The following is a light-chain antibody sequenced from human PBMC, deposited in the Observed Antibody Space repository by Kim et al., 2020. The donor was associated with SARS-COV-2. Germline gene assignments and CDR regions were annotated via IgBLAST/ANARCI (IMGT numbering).Light chain of an antibody. CDR3: QSADSSDTFWV. Sequence: PGQTARINCTGDALPKQYAYWFQQKPGQAPVLVIYKDTQRPSGIPERFSGSTSGTTVTLTISGVQAEDEADYYCQSADSSDTFWVFGGGTQLTVL. CDR2: KDT. V-gene: IGLV3-25*03. J-gene: IGLJ3*02. CDR1: ALPKQY.